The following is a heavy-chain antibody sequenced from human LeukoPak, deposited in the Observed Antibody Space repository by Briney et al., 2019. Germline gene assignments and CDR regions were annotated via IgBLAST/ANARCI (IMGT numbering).Heavy chain of an antibody. D-gene: IGHD3-10*01. CDR1: GFTFSSYS. CDR2: ISGSDDST. Sequence: GGSLRLSCAASGFTFSSYSMNWVRQAPGKGLEWVSGISGSDDSTYYADSVKGRFTISRDNSRNTLYLQMNSLRVEDTAVYYCAKNDYGDYWGQGTPVTVSS. CDR3: AKNDYGDY. J-gene: IGHJ4*02. V-gene: IGHV3-23*01.